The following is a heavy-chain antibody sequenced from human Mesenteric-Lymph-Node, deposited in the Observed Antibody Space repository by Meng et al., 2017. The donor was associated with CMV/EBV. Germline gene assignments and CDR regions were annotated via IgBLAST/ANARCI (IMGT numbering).Heavy chain of an antibody. Sequence: ASVHVSCKASGYTFTSYGFRRVRQAPGQGLEWMGWISAYNGNTNYAQKLQGRVTMTTDTSTSTAYMELRSLSSDDTAVYYCARTWILSYYYYGMDVWGQGTTVTVSS. V-gene: IGHV1-18*01. CDR1: GYTFTSYG. D-gene: IGHD2-2*03. J-gene: IGHJ6*02. CDR3: ARTWILSYYYYGMDV. CDR2: ISAYNGNT.